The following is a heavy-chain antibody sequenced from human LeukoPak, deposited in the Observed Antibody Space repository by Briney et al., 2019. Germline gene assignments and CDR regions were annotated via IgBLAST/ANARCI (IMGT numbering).Heavy chain of an antibody. Sequence: GGSLRLSCAASGFTFNSYSMHWGRQPPGKGLGWVTAISDDDTYKFYADSVKGRFTISRENSKNTLYLQMNSLRVEDTAIYYCTRGMLRQLPDYWGQGMLVTVSS. D-gene: IGHD6-6*01. J-gene: IGHJ4*02. CDR3: TRGMLRQLPDY. CDR1: GFTFNSYS. V-gene: IGHV3-30-3*01. CDR2: ISDDDTYK.